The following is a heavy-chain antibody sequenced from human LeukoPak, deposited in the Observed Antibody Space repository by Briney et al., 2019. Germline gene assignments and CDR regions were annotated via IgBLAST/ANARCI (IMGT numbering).Heavy chain of an antibody. CDR1: GGTFSSYA. D-gene: IGHD3-9*01. J-gene: IGHJ6*03. CDR2: IVPIFGTA. V-gene: IGHV1-69*05. CDR3: ARNDILTGYYSDYYYMDV. Sequence: SVKVSCKASGGTFSSYAISWVRQAPGQGLEWMGGIVPIFGTANYAQKFQGRVTITTDESTSIAYMELSSLRSEDTAVYYCARNDILTGYYSDYYYMDVWGKGTTVTVSS.